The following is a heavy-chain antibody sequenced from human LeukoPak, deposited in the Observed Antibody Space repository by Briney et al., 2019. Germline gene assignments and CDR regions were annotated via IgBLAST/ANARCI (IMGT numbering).Heavy chain of an antibody. CDR2: INHSGST. V-gene: IGHV4-34*01. J-gene: IGHJ6*03. CDR3: ARRRADIVPTVIYYYYYMDV. CDR1: GGSFSGYY. Sequence: SETLSLTCAVYGGSFSGYYWSWIRQPPGKGLEWIGEINHSGSTNYNPSLKSRVTISVDTSKNQFSLKLSSVTAADTAVYYCARRRADIVPTVIYYYYYMDVWGKGTTVTVSS. D-gene: IGHD5-12*01.